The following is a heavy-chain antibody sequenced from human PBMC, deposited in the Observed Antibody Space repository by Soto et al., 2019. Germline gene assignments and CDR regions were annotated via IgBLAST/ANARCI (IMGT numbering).Heavy chain of an antibody. D-gene: IGHD2-2*01. J-gene: IGHJ6*02. CDR2: ISAYNGNT. CDR1: GYTFTSYG. Sequence: QVQLVQSGAEVKKPGASVKVSCKASGYTFTSYGISWVRQAPGQGLEWMGWISAYNGNTNYAQKLQGRVTMTTDTPKSTAYMEPRSLRSDDTAVYYCRSTSQDYYYYGMAVWGQGTTVTVSS. CDR3: RSTSQDYYYYGMAV. V-gene: IGHV1-18*01.